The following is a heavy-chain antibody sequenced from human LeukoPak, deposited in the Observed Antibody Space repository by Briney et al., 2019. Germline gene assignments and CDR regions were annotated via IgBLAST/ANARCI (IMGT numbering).Heavy chain of an antibody. V-gene: IGHV4-59*08. CDR1: GGSISSYY. CDR3: ARPQEGSIAVAGIDY. Sequence: PSETLSLTCTVSGGSISSYYWSWIRQPPGKGLEWIGYIYYSGSTYYNPSLKSRVTISVDTSKNQFSLKLSSVTAADTAVYYCARPQEGSIAVAGIDYWGQGTLVTVSS. J-gene: IGHJ4*02. D-gene: IGHD6-13*01. CDR2: IYYSGST.